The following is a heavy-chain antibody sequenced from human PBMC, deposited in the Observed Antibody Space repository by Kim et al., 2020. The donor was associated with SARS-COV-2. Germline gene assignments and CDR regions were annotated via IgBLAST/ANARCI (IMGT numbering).Heavy chain of an antibody. D-gene: IGHD6-13*01. CDR3: ARDLAGTGGY. Sequence: NTKYSQKFQGRVTITRDTSASTAYMELSSLRSEDTAVYYCARDLAGTGGYWGQGTLVTVSS. CDR2: NT. J-gene: IGHJ4*02. V-gene: IGHV1-3*01.